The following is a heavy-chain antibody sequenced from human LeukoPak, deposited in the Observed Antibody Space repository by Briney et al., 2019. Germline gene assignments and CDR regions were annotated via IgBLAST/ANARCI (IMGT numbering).Heavy chain of an antibody. CDR1: GGSISSSSYY. CDR3: ARHSGSYDYWYFDL. V-gene: IGHV4-39*01. D-gene: IGHD1-26*01. J-gene: IGHJ2*01. CDR2: IYYSGST. Sequence: SETLSLTCTVSGGSISSSSYYWGWIRQPPGKGLEWIGSIYYSGSTYYNPSLKSRVTISVDTSKNQLSLKLSSVTAADTAVYYCARHSGSYDYWYFDLWGRGTLVTVSS.